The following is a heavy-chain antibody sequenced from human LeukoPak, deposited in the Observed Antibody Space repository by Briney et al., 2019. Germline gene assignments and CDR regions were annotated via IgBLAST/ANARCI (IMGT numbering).Heavy chain of an antibody. CDR1: GFTFSNYW. J-gene: IGHJ4*02. CDR2: INGDGINT. CDR3: ARDRNTGSSYENLFEY. Sequence: GVSLRLSCEASGFTFSNYWMHWVRQTPGKGLVWVSSINGDGINTRYADSVKGRSTISRDNAKNTLNLQMNSVRAEDTGVYYCARDRNTGSSYENLFEYWGQGTLVTVST. V-gene: IGHV3-74*01. D-gene: IGHD1-26*01.